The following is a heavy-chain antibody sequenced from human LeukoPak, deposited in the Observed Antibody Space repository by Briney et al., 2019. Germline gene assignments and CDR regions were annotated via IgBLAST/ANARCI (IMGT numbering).Heavy chain of an antibody. Sequence: PGGSLRLSCASSGFMFTSYSMNWVRQAPGKGLEWVAYISSPSTNIYYVDSVKGRFTISRDNAKNSLYLQMNSLRDEDTAVYYCARGLRNTDTFDIWGQGTMVTVSS. V-gene: IGHV3-48*02. CDR3: ARGLRNTDTFDI. CDR1: GFMFTSYS. J-gene: IGHJ3*02. CDR2: ISSPSTNI.